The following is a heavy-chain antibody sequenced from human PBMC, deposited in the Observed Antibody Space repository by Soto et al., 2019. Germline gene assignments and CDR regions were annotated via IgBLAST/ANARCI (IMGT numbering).Heavy chain of an antibody. Sequence: QVQLQESGPGLVKPSETLSLTCTVSGGSISSYYWTWIRQLPGKGLEWIGYIYYSGSTNYNPSLKSRVTISVDTSNNHFSLRLTSVTAADTAVYCCARGRTIASRWWFDPWGQGILVTVSS. J-gene: IGHJ5*02. CDR3: ARGRTIASRWWFDP. CDR1: GGSISSYY. D-gene: IGHD6-6*01. CDR2: IYYSGST. V-gene: IGHV4-59*12.